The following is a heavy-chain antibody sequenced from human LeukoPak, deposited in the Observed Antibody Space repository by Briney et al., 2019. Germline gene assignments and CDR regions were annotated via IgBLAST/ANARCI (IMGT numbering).Heavy chain of an antibody. Sequence: GAVKDSCMASGYTLIRYVSCWVRPAPGRGGEWMGWISGYNGNRNYAQKLQGRDTMTPDTSTSTAYMELRSLRSDDTAVYYCARDGIYDILTGGYYYYGMDVWGKGTTVTVSS. J-gene: IGHJ6*04. CDR1: GYTLIRYV. CDR2: ISGYNGNR. V-gene: IGHV1-18*04. CDR3: ARDGIYDILTGGYYYYGMDV. D-gene: IGHD3-9*01.